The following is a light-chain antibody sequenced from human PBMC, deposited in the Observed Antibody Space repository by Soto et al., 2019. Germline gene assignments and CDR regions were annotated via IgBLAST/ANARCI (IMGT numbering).Light chain of an antibody. J-gene: IGKJ5*01. CDR1: QSVSSSY. Sequence: EIVLTQSPGTLSLSPGERATLSCRASQSVSSSYLAWYQQKPGQAPRLLIYGAFNRATGIPDRFSGSGSGTEFTLTISRLESEDFSVYYCQQYWSSPSITFGQGTRLEIK. CDR3: QQYWSSPSIT. V-gene: IGKV3-20*01. CDR2: GAF.